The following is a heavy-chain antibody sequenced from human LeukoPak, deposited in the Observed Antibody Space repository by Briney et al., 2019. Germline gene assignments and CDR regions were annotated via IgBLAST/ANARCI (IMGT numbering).Heavy chain of an antibody. V-gene: IGHV3-15*01. J-gene: IGHJ4*02. Sequence: GGSLRLSCAASGFTFSNAWMSWVRQAPGKGLEWVGRIKSKTDGGTTDYAAPVKGRFTISRDDSKNTLYLQMNSLKTEDTAVYYCTTHLYCGSTSCYWDYNYYFDYWAREPWSPSPQ. D-gene: IGHD2-2*01. CDR2: IKSKTDGGTT. CDR3: TTHLYCGSTSCYWDYNYYFDY. CDR1: GFTFSNAW.